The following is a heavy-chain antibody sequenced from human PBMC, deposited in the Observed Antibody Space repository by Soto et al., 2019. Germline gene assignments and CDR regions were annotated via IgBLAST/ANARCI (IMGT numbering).Heavy chain of an antibody. CDR3: ARGSVPSRGVFGE. V-gene: IGHV4-34*01. Sequence: PSETLSLTCAVYGGSFSGNYWTWIRQPPGKGLEWIAEINLSGSSNYNPTLRSRVTISIDTAKNQFSLRLSSVTAADTAVYYCARGSVPSRGVFGEWGEGTQVTVSS. CDR1: GGSFSGNY. CDR2: INLSGSS. J-gene: IGHJ4*02. D-gene: IGHD3-10*01.